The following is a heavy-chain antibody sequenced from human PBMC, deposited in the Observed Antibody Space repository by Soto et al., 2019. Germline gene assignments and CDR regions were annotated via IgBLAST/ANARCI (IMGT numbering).Heavy chain of an antibody. V-gene: IGHV3-33*01. CDR2: IWYDGSNK. D-gene: IGHD1-26*01. J-gene: IGHJ1*01. Sequence: QVQLVESGRGVVQPGRSLRLSCAASGFTFSSYGMHWVRQAPGKGLEWVALIWYDGSNKYYADSVKGRFTISRDNSKNTLYLQMNSLRAEDTAVYYCARDQGAYAEYFQHWGQGTLVIVSS. CDR1: GFTFSSYG. CDR3: ARDQGAYAEYFQH.